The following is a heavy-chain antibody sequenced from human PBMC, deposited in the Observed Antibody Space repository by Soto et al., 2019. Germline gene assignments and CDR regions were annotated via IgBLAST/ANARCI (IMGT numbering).Heavy chain of an antibody. J-gene: IGHJ3*01. CDR3: AIREMATISRDDSDV. Sequence: ESLKISCKGSGYSFSNYWIGWVRQMPGKGLEWMGIIYPGDSDTRYSPSFQGQVTISADKSISTAYLQWSSLKASDTAMYYCAIREMATISRDDSDVWGQGTMVTV. D-gene: IGHD5-12*01. V-gene: IGHV5-51*01. CDR2: IYPGDSDT. CDR1: GYSFSNYW.